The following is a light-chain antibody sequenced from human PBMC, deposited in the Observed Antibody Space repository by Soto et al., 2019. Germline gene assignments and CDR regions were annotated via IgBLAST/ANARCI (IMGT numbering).Light chain of an antibody. CDR2: ATS. V-gene: IGKV3-20*01. Sequence: EIVLTQSPGTLSLSPGETSALSGKASQSVSSRYLAWYQQKSGQAHRLLIYATSSRATDIPDRFIGYGSGTDFTLTISGLEPEDFAVYYCQQYGSSLSTFGQGTKVDIK. J-gene: IGKJ1*01. CDR3: QQYGSSLST. CDR1: QSVSSRY.